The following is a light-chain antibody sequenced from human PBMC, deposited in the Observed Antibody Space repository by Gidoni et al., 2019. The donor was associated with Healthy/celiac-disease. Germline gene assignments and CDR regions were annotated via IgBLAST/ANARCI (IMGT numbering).Light chain of an antibody. Sequence: QSALTQPASVSGSPGQSITLSCTGTSSDVVGYNYVSWYQQHPGKAPKLMIYEVSNRPSGVSNRFSGSKSGNTASLTISGLQAEDEADYYCSSYTSSSTLVFGTGTKVTVL. J-gene: IGLJ1*01. CDR1: SSDVVGYNY. CDR3: SSYTSSSTLV. CDR2: EVS. V-gene: IGLV2-14*01.